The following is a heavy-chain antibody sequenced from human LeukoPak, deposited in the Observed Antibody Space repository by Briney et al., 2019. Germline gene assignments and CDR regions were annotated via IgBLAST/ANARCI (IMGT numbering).Heavy chain of an antibody. D-gene: IGHD2-2*01. V-gene: IGHV1-2*04. CDR1: GYTFTCYY. CDR2: INPNSGGT. CDR3: AREVLGYCSSTSCYGWFDP. J-gene: IGHJ5*02. Sequence: ASVKVSCKASGYTFTCYYMHWVRQAPGQGLEWMGWINPNSGGTNYAQKFQGWVTMTRDTSISTAYMELSRLRSDDTAVYYCAREVLGYCSSTSCYGWFDPWGQGTLVTVSS.